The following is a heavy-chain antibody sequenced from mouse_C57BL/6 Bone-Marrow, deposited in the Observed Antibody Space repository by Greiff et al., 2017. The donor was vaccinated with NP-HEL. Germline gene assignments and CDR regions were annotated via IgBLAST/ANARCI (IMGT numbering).Heavy chain of an antibody. CDR2: ISSGGSYT. V-gene: IGHV5-6*01. D-gene: IGHD1-1*02. CDR1: GFTFSSYG. Sequence: EVQLQESGGDLVKPGGSLKLSCAASGFTFSSYGMSWVRQTPDKRLEWVATISSGGSYTYYPDSVKGRFTISRDNAKNTLYLQMSSLKSEDTAMYYCARHHLWPFDYWGQGTTLTVSS. CDR3: ARHHLWPFDY. J-gene: IGHJ2*01.